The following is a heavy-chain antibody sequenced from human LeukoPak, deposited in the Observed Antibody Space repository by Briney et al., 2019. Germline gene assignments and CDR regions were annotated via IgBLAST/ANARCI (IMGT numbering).Heavy chain of an antibody. CDR3: ARDLVATTGGFDY. CDR1: GGSISSDDYY. Sequence: SETLSLTCTVSGGSISSDDYYWSWIRQPPGKGLEWIGYIHYSGSTYYNPSLKSRVTISVDTPKNQFSLKVNSVTAADTAVYYCARDLVATTGGFDYWGQGTLVTVSS. J-gene: IGHJ4*02. D-gene: IGHD5-12*01. CDR2: IHYSGST. V-gene: IGHV4-30-4*01.